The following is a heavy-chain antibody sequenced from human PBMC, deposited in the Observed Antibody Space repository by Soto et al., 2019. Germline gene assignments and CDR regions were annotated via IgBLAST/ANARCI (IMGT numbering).Heavy chain of an antibody. CDR1: GFTFSSYS. D-gene: IGHD3-3*01. Sequence: GGSLRLSCAASGFTFSSYSMNWVRQAPGKGLVWVSYISSSSSTIYYADSVKGRFTISRDNAKNSLYLQMNSLRDEDTAVYYCARLRITNFGVVTGHYFDYWGRGTLVTVSS. V-gene: IGHV3-48*02. J-gene: IGHJ4*02. CDR3: ARLRITNFGVVTGHYFDY. CDR2: ISSSSSTI.